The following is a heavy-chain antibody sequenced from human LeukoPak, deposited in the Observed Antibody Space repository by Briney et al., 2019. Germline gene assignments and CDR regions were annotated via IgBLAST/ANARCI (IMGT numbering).Heavy chain of an antibody. J-gene: IGHJ5*02. Sequence: PSETLSLTCTVSGYSISSGYYWGWIRQPPGKGLEWIGSIYHSGSTYYNPSLKSRVTISVDTSKNQFSLKLRSVTAADTAVYYCARDRYNYDSSGSRWFDPWGQGTLVTVSS. V-gene: IGHV4-38-2*02. CDR3: ARDRYNYDSSGSRWFDP. CDR2: IYHSGST. CDR1: GYSISSGYY. D-gene: IGHD3-22*01.